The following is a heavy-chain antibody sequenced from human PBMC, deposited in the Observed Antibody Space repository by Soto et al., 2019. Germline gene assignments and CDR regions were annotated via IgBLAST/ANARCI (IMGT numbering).Heavy chain of an antibody. CDR3: ASLERGWWRNFDY. J-gene: IGHJ4*02. D-gene: IGHD6-19*01. CDR2: IYYSGST. V-gene: IGHV4-39*01. Sequence: QLQLQESGPGLVKPSETLSLTCTVSGGSISSSSYYWGWIRQPPGKGLELIGSIYYSGSTYYNPSLTSRVTISVDTSKNEFSRKLRSVTAADTAVYYCASLERGWWRNFDYWGQGTLVTVSS. CDR1: GGSISSSSYY.